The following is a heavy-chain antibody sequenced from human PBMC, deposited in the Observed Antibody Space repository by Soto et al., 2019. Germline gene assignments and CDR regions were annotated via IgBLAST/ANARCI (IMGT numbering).Heavy chain of an antibody. CDR3: ARTPRGYSGYEMYYFDY. CDR2: INHSGST. D-gene: IGHD5-12*01. Sequence: QVQLQQWGAGLLKPSETLSLTCAVYGGSFSGYYWSWIRQPPVKGLEWIGEINHSGSTNYNPSLKSRVTISVDTSKNQFSLKLSSVTAADTAVYYCARTPRGYSGYEMYYFDYWGQGTLVTVSS. CDR1: GGSFSGYY. J-gene: IGHJ4*02. V-gene: IGHV4-34*01.